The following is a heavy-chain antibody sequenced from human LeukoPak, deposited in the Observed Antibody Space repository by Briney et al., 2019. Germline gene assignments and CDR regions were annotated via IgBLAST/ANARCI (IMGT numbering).Heavy chain of an antibody. CDR1: GGTFSSYA. J-gene: IGHJ6*02. D-gene: IGHD5-18*01. CDR2: IIPIFGTA. Sequence: GASVKVSCKASGGTFSSYAISWVRQAPGQGLEWMGGIIPIFGTANYAQKFQGRVTITADESTSTAYMELSSLRSEDTAVYYCARGPVDTAIGYYYYYGMDVWGQGATVTVSS. V-gene: IGHV1-69*13. CDR3: ARGPVDTAIGYYYYYGMDV.